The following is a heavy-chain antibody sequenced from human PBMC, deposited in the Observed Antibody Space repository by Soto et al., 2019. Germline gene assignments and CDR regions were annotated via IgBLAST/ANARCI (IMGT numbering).Heavy chain of an antibody. Sequence: PSETLSLTCTVTGASISSGGYYWTWIRQHPGKGLEWLAYIHSIGSTYYNPSLTGRAAISMDTSKNQFSLKVTSVTAADSAVYYCVRAYMVRARYDMDVCGQGTTVTVYS. J-gene: IGHJ6*02. D-gene: IGHD3-10*01. CDR2: IHSIGST. CDR1: GASISSGGYY. V-gene: IGHV4-31*03. CDR3: VRAYMVRARYDMDV.